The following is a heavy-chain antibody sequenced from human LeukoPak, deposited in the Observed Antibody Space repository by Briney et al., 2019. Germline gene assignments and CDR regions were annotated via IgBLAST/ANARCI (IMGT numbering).Heavy chain of an antibody. CDR2: IHISGST. J-gene: IGHJ3*01. V-gene: IGHV4-61*02. CDR3: ARADRSGYFGNVVAFDV. CDR1: GGSINSNSYS. Sequence: SQTLSLTCTVSGGSINSNSYSWTWIRQPAGKGLEWIGRIHISGSTGYTPSLRSRVTISVDTSKNQFSLKLSSVTAADTAVYYCARADRSGYFGNVVAFDVWGQGTMVTVSS. D-gene: IGHD3-22*01.